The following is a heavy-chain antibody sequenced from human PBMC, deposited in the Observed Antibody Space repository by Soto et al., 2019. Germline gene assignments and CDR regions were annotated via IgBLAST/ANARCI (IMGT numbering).Heavy chain of an antibody. CDR1: GYTFTDYD. D-gene: IGHD5-12*01. V-gene: IGHV1-8*01. Sequence: QVQLVQSGAEVRKPGASVKVSGKASGYTFTDYDINWVRQATGQGLEWMGWMSPNSGNTAYAQKFQGRVTMTRNTSISTAYMELSSLKSEDTAVYYWAGRRGYCFDYWGQGALVTVSS. J-gene: IGHJ4*02. CDR3: AGRRGYCFDY. CDR2: MSPNSGNT.